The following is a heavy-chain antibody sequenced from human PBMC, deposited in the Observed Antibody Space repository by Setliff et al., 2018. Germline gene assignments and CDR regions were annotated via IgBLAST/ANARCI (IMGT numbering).Heavy chain of an antibody. D-gene: IGHD2-15*01. CDR1: GGTFRSDG. V-gene: IGHV1-18*01. J-gene: IGHJ4*02. Sequence: ASVKVSCKASGGTFRSDGISWVRQAPGQGLEWMGWISGYTGKTYYAPKLEGRVTLTTDTSTSTAFMEMRNLSSDDTAVYYCRRLVRYCIRATCQRASGGDFWGQGTLVTVSS. CDR2: ISGYTGKT. CDR3: RRLVRYCIRATCQRASGGDF.